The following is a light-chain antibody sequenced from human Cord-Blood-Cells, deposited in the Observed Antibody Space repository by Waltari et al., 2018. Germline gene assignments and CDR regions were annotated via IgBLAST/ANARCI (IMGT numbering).Light chain of an antibody. J-gene: IGKJ5*01. CDR1: QSVSSSY. V-gene: IGKV3-20*01. CDR3: QQYGSSPPIT. Sequence: EIVLTQSPGTLPLSPGERTTLYCRASQSVSSSYLACYQQKPGQAPRLLIYGASSRATGIPDRFSGSGSGTDLTLTISRLEPEDFAVYYCQQYGSSPPITFGQGTRLEIK. CDR2: GAS.